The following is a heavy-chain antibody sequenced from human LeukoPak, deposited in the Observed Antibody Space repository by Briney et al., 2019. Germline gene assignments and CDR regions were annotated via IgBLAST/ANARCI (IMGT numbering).Heavy chain of an antibody. CDR1: GFTYSRYC. D-gene: IGHD3-3*01. Sequence: GGSLRLSCAASGFTYSRYCMNWVRQAPGKGLEWVSSISSSSSYIHYADSVKGRFTISRDNAKNSLYLQMNSLRAEDTAVYYCARGSRQFQEWSPASYYYYMAVWGKGTTVTVSS. CDR2: ISSSSSYI. V-gene: IGHV3-21*01. J-gene: IGHJ6*03. CDR3: ARGSRQFQEWSPASYYYYMAV.